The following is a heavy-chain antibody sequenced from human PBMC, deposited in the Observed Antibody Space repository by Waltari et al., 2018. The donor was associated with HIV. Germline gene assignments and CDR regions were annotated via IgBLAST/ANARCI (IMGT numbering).Heavy chain of an antibody. Sequence: QLQLQESGPGLVKPSETLSLTCTVSGGSISSTTYYWGWIRQPPGKGLEWIGSIYYSGSTDYNPSLKSRVTISLDTSKNQFSLKLTSVTVADTFVYYCARDIIVGAKRGLGYWGQGTLVTVSS. CDR3: ARDIIVGAKRGLGY. V-gene: IGHV4-39*07. J-gene: IGHJ4*02. D-gene: IGHD1-26*01. CDR1: GGSISSTTYY. CDR2: IYYSGST.